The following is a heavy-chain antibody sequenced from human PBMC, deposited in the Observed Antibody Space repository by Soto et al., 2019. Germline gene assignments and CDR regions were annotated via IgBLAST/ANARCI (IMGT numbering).Heavy chain of an antibody. J-gene: IGHJ4*02. V-gene: IGHV4-59*01. CDR1: GGSISSYY. CDR2: IYYSGST. CDR3: ARSTYDSSGYKNDY. Sequence: SETLSITCTVSGGSISSYYWSWIRQPPGKGLEWIGYIYYSGSTNYNPSLKSRVTISVDTSKNQFSLKLSSVTAADTAVYYCARSTYDSSGYKNDYWGQGTLVTVSS. D-gene: IGHD3-22*01.